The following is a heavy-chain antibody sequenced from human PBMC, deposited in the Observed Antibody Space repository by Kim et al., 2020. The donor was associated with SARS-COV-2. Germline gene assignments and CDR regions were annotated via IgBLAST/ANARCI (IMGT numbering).Heavy chain of an antibody. V-gene: IGHV3-43*01. CDR1: GFTFDDYT. Sequence: GGSLRLSCAASGFTFDDYTMHWVRQAPGKGLEWVSLISWDGGSTYYADSVKGRFTISRDNSKNSLYLQMNSLRTEDTALYYCAKGGGTPLLYYYYGMDVWGQGTTVTVSS. D-gene: IGHD1-1*01. CDR3: AKGGGTPLLYYYYGMDV. CDR2: ISWDGGST. J-gene: IGHJ6*02.